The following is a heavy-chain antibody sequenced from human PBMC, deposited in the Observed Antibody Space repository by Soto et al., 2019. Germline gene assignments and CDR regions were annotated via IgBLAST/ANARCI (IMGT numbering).Heavy chain of an antibody. CDR3: DLGYSSGCPEITHPGY. J-gene: IGHJ4*02. CDR1: GGTFSSYA. V-gene: IGHV1-69*01. D-gene: IGHD6-19*01. CDR2: IIHIFGTA. Sequence: QVQLVQSGAEVKKPGSSVKVSCKASGGTFSSYAISWVRQSPGQGLEWLGGIIHIFGTANYAQKFQDRVTIPADDSTSTAYIELSSVISETTAVYYCDLGYSSGCPEITHPGYWGQGTLVTVSS.